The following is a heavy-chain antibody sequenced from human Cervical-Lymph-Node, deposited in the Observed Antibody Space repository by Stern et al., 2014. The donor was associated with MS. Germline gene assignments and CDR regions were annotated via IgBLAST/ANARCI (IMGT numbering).Heavy chain of an antibody. D-gene: IGHD1-14*01. Sequence: EVQLVESGSEVKKAGESLKISCKGSGYMFANYWIAWVRQMPGKGLEWMGMIYPGDFDTRYSPSFQGQVTISVDKSSSTAYLQWSSLKASDTAIYYCARSTAWYFTAPHWGQGTLVTVSP. V-gene: IGHV5-51*03. CDR1: GYMFANYW. CDR2: IYPGDFDT. CDR3: ARSTAWYFTAPH. J-gene: IGHJ4*02.